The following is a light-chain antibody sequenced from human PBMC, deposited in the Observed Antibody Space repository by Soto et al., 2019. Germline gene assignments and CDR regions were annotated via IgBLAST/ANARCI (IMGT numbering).Light chain of an antibody. J-gene: IGKJ1*01. CDR1: QSVSSTY. V-gene: IGKV3-20*01. CDR2: GAS. CDR3: QQYGSSGT. Sequence: EIVLTQSPGALSLSPGERATFSCRASQSVSSTYLAWYQQKPGQTPRLLVYGASSRATGIPDRFSASGSGTDFTLTISRLEPEDFAVYYCQQYGSSGTFGQGTKVDI.